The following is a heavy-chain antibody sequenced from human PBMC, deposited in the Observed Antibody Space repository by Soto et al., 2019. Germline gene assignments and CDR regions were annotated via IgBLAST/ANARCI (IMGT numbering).Heavy chain of an antibody. V-gene: IGHV3-33*01. Sequence: QVQLVESGGGVVQPGRSLRLSCAASGFTFSSYGMHWVRQAPGRGLEWVAVIWYDGSNKYYADSVKGRFTISRDNSKNTLYLQMNSLRAEDTAVYYCAREGGLTTVTPDYWGQGTLVTVSS. J-gene: IGHJ4*02. CDR2: IWYDGSNK. CDR1: GFTFSSYG. D-gene: IGHD4-4*01. CDR3: AREGGLTTVTPDY.